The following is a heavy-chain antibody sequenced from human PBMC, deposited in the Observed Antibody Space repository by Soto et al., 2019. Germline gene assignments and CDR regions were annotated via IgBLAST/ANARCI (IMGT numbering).Heavy chain of an antibody. CDR3: ARALEYYYDSSGYYVPGYFQH. D-gene: IGHD3-22*01. V-gene: IGHV4-59*12. J-gene: IGHJ1*01. Sequence: PSETLSLTCTVSGASISNYYWTWIRQPPGKGLEWIGYIYHSGSTYYNPSLKSRVTISVDRSKNQFSLKLSSVTAADTAVYYCARALEYYYDSSGYYVPGYFQHWGQGTLVTVSS. CDR1: GASISNYY. CDR2: IYHSGST.